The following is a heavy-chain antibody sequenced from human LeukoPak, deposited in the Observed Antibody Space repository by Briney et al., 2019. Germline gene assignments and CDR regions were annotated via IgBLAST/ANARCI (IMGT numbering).Heavy chain of an antibody. CDR1: GFTFSTYA. CDR3: ATDRPVRRYFDWSGLFDS. D-gene: IGHD3-9*01. J-gene: IGHJ4*02. V-gene: IGHV3-23*01. Sequence: PGGSLRLSCAASGFTFSTYAMTWVRQIPGKGLEWVAAISSSAGSTYYADNVKGRFTISRDNSKNAVDLQMDSLRAEDTAVYYCATDRPVRRYFDWSGLFDSWGQGTLVAVSS. CDR2: ISSSAGST.